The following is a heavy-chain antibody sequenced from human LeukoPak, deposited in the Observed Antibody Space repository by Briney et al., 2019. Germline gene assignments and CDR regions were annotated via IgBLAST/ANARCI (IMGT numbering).Heavy chain of an antibody. V-gene: IGHV1-3*01. D-gene: IGHD3-22*01. CDR2: INAGNGNT. Sequence: ASVKVSCKASGYTFTSYAMHWVRQAPGQRLEWMGWINAGNGNTKYLQKFQGRVTITRDTSASTAYMELSSLRSEDTAVYYCARVGYGNYDSSGYYDAFDIWGQGTMVTVSS. CDR1: GYTFTSYA. J-gene: IGHJ3*02. CDR3: ARVGYGNYDSSGYYDAFDI.